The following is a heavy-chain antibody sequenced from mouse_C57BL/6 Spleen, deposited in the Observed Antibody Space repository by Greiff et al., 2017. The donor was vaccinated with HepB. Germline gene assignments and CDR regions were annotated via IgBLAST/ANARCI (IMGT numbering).Heavy chain of an antibody. J-gene: IGHJ1*03. CDR3: AKGGYYGSSHWYFDV. CDR2: IDPSDSYT. D-gene: IGHD1-1*01. Sequence: VQLQQPGAELVMPGASVKLSCKASGYTFTSYWMHWVKQRPGQGFEWIGEIDPSDSYTNYNQKFKGKSTLTVDKSSSTAYMQLSSLTSEDSAVYYCAKGGYYGSSHWYFDVWGTGTTVTVSS. V-gene: IGHV1-69*01. CDR1: GYTFTSYW.